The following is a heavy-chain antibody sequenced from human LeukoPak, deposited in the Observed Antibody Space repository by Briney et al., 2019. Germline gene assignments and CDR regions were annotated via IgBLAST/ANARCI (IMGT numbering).Heavy chain of an antibody. D-gene: IGHD5-18*01. Sequence: GGSLRLSCAASGFTFSSYEMNWVRQAPGKGLEWVSYISESGSTIFYADSVKGRFTISRDNAKNSLYLQMNSLRGEDTAVYYCARRLPYYGMDVWGQGTTVTVSS. CDR1: GFTFSSYE. V-gene: IGHV3-48*03. CDR2: ISESGSTI. J-gene: IGHJ6*02. CDR3: ARRLPYYGMDV.